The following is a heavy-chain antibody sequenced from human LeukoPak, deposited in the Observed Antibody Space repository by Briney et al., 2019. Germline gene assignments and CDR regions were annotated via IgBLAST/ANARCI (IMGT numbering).Heavy chain of an antibody. D-gene: IGHD3-10*02. CDR3: AELGITMIGGV. CDR1: GFTFSNYW. Sequence: TGGSLRLSCAASGFTFSNYWMSWVRQAPGKGLEWVAKIKQDGSDKYYVDSVKGRFTISRDNAKNSLYLQMNSLRAEDTAVYYCAELGITMIGGVWGKGTTVTISS. V-gene: IGHV3-7*01. CDR2: IKQDGSDK. J-gene: IGHJ6*04.